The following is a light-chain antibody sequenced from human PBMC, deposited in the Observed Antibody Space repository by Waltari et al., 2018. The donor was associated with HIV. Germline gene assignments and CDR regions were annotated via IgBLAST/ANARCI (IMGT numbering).Light chain of an antibody. CDR3: QSFDSSLNAYV. CDR2: ATS. V-gene: IGLV1-40*02. Sequence: QSVLTQPPSLSGAPVQMAILSFTGISSTIRATFDAPWYQLLPGTAPKLRIYATSNRPSGVPDRFSGSKSGTSASLAITGLQAEDEAEYYCQSFDSSLNAYVFGPGTTVVVL. CDR1: SSTIRATFD. J-gene: IGLJ1*01.